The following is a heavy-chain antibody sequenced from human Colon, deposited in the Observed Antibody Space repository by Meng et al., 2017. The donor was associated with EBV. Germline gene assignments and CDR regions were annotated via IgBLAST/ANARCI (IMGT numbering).Heavy chain of an antibody. V-gene: IGHV4-30-4*01. CDR1: GESSTRVEYS. CDR3: ARDRAILITYHWFDP. CDR2: IYSSRNS. J-gene: IGHJ5*02. D-gene: IGHD2-15*01. Sequence: QGQLQETGPGHVEASHTLSPTCTGAGESSTRVEYSEKGSRHPPGEGLGFIVYIYSSRNSFNNPSPHSLVTNADDTTKNQFARRLTSVNAAGTSLYYCARDRAILITYHWFDPWGQGTLVTVSS.